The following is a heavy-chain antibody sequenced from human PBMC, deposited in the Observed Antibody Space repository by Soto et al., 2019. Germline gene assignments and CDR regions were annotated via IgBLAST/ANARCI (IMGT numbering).Heavy chain of an antibody. J-gene: IGHJ4*02. Sequence: EVQLLESGGGLVQPGGSLRLSCAASGFTFSSYAMSWVRQAPGKGLEWVSAISSSSSYIYYADSVKGRFTISRDNAKNSLYLQMNSLRAEDTAVYYCARVGGSSPPFWGQGTLVTVSS. D-gene: IGHD6-13*01. CDR2: ISSSSSYI. CDR3: ARVGGSSPPF. V-gene: IGHV3-21*01. CDR1: GFTFSSYA.